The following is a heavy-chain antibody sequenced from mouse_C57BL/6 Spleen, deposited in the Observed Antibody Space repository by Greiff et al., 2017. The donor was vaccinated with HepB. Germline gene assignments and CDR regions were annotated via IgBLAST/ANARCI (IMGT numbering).Heavy chain of an antibody. J-gene: IGHJ2*01. CDR1: GFTFSSYA. CDR3: TREGYYYFDY. V-gene: IGHV5-9-1*02. CDR2: ISSGGDYI. Sequence: EVKVEESGEGLVKPGGSLKLSCAASGFTFSSYAMSWVRQTPEKRLEWVAYISSGGDYIYYADTVKGRFTISRDNARNTLYLQMSSLKSEDTAMYYCTREGYYYFDYWGQGTTLTVSS.